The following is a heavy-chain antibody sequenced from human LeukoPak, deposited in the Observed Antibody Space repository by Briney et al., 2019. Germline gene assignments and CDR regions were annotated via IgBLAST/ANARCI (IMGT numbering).Heavy chain of an antibody. D-gene: IGHD6-6*01. CDR1: GFTFSSYA. J-gene: IGHJ3*02. V-gene: IGHV3-30-3*01. CDR2: ISYDGSNK. CDR3: AGEKIRIAARYLETNDAFDI. Sequence: GGSLRLSCAASGFTFSSYAMHWARQAPGKGLEWVAVISYDGSNKYYADSVKGRFTISRDNSKNTLYLQMNSLRAEDTAVYYCAGEKIRIAARYLETNDAFDIWGQGTMVTVSS.